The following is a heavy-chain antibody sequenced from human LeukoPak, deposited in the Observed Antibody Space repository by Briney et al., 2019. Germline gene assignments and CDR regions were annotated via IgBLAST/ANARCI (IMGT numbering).Heavy chain of an antibody. V-gene: IGHV4-59*01. D-gene: IGHD6-19*01. CDR2: IYYSVST. CDR1: GGSISSYY. CDR3: ARAPIAVAGNWSDP. J-gene: IGHJ5*02. Sequence: SESLSLTCTVSGGSISSYYWSWIRQPPGKGLEWIGDIYYSVSTNYNPSLKSRVPISVDTSKSQFSLTLSSASAADPAVSHSARAPIAVAGNWSDPWGQGTLVTVSS.